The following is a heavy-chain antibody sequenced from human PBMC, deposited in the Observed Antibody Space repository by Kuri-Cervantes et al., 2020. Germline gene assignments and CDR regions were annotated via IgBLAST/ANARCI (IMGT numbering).Heavy chain of an antibody. CDR2: IIPMFGTA. CDR1: GGTFSSYT. J-gene: IGHJ5*02. V-gene: IGHV1-69*05. Sequence: SVKVSCKAFGGTFSSYTINWVRQAPRQGLERRGGIIPMFGTANYTQTLQGRVTIPTDESTSTAYMELSSLRSEDTAVYYCARDDTMVRGIIHNRFDPWGQGTLVTVSS. CDR3: ARDDTMVRGIIHNRFDP. D-gene: IGHD3-10*01.